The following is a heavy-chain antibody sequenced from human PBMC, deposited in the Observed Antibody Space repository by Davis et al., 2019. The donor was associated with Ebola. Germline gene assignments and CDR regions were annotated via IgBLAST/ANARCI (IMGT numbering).Heavy chain of an antibody. J-gene: IGHJ5*02. CDR2: ISAYNGNT. CDR1: GGTFYSYG. Sequence: ASVKVSCKASGGTFYSYGITWVRQAPGQGLEWMGWISAYNGNTNYAQKLQGRVTMTTDTSTSTAYMELRSLRSDDTAVYYCARALTTVTTGWFDPWGQGTLVTVSS. V-gene: IGHV1-18*01. CDR3: ARALTTVTTGWFDP. D-gene: IGHD4-17*01.